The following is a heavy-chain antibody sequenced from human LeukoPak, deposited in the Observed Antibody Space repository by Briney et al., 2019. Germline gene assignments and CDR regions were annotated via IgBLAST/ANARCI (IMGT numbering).Heavy chain of an antibody. Sequence: SETLSLTCAVYGGSFSGYYWSWIRQPPGKGLEWIGEINHSGSTNYNPSLKSRVTISVETSKNQFSLKLSSVTAADTAGYYCAREKGNYDFWSDRYYYYYMDVWGKGTTVTVSS. D-gene: IGHD3-3*01. CDR3: AREKGNYDFWSDRYYYYYMDV. V-gene: IGHV4-34*01. J-gene: IGHJ6*03. CDR1: GGSFSGYY. CDR2: INHSGST.